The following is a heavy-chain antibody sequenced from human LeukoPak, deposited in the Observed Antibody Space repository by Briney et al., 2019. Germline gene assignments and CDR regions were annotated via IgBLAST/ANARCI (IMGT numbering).Heavy chain of an antibody. CDR1: GFTFSSYA. Sequence: PGGSLRLSCAASGFTFSSYAMSWVRQAPGKGLEWVSAISGSGGSTYYADSVKGRFTISRDNSKNTLYLQMNSLRAEDTAVYYCAKASWGSGWHISYFDYWGQGTLVTVSS. J-gene: IGHJ4*02. CDR2: ISGSGGST. D-gene: IGHD6-19*01. V-gene: IGHV3-23*01. CDR3: AKASWGSGWHISYFDY.